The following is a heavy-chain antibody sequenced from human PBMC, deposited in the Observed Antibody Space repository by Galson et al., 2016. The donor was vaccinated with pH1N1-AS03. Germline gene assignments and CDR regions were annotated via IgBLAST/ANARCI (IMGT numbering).Heavy chain of an antibody. J-gene: IGHJ5*02. D-gene: IGHD3/OR15-3a*01. CDR2: IFHSGTT. CDR3: ARALKSDFWTGYAKNYLDP. V-gene: IGHV4-4*02. Sequence: EWIGEIFHSGTTNFNPSLKSRVTLSLDKSKNQFSLKLTSVSAADTAVYYCARALKSDFWTGYAKNYLDPWGQGTLVTVSS.